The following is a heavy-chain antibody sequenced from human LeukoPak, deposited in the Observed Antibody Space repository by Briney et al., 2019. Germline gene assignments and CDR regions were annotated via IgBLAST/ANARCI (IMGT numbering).Heavy chain of an antibody. D-gene: IGHD2-2*01. J-gene: IGHJ5*02. CDR1: GYTFTSYA. Sequence: GASVKVSCKASGYTFTSYAMHWVRQAPGQRLEWMGWINAGNGNTKYSQEFQGRVTITRDTSASTAYMELSSLRSEDMAVYYCARDVRHRYCSSTSCYRGWFDPWGQGTLVTVSS. CDR2: INAGNGNT. V-gene: IGHV1-3*03. CDR3: ARDVRHRYCSSTSCYRGWFDP.